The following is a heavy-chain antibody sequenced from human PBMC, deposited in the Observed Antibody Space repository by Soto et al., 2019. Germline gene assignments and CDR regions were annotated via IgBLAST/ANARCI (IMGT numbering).Heavy chain of an antibody. V-gene: IGHV3-21*02. J-gene: IGHJ4*02. CDR1: GFPFSSFS. D-gene: IGHD3-10*01. Sequence: VQLVESGGGLVKPGGSLRLSCVASGFPFSSFSLNWVRQAPGKGLEWVSSIGRVSTYIYYADSVRGRFTVSRDNAKNSVYLQMNGLTAEDSGIYYCARVTAGSGSYQIGLWGQGTLVTVSS. CDR2: IGRVSTYI. CDR3: ARVTAGSGSYQIGL.